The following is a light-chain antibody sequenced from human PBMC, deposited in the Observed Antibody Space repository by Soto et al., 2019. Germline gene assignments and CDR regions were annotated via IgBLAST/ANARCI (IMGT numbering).Light chain of an antibody. CDR3: QKYNSALIT. CDR1: QGISNY. V-gene: IGKV1-27*01. CDR2: AAS. J-gene: IGKJ5*01. Sequence: DIQMTQSPASLSASVGDRVTITCRASQGISNYLAWYQQKPGKVPKLLIYAASTLQSGVPSRFSGSGSGTDYTLTISSLQPEDVATYYCQKYNSALITFGQGTRLEIK.